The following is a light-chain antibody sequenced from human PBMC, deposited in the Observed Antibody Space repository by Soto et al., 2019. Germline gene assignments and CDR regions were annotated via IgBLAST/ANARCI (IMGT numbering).Light chain of an antibody. Sequence: EIVLTQSPGSLSLYPGERATLSCRASQSVSTNYLAWYQQKPGQAPRLLIYDTSARATGVPARFSGSGSGTEFTLTISSLQSEDFAVYYCQQYNNWPSITFGQGTRLEI. V-gene: IGKV3-15*01. CDR3: QQYNNWPSIT. CDR2: DTS. J-gene: IGKJ5*01. CDR1: QSVSTN.